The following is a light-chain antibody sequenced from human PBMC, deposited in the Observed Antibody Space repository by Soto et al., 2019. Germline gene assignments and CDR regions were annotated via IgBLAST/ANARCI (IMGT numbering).Light chain of an antibody. V-gene: IGKV3-20*01. Sequence: VLTQSPGTLSLSPGERATLSCRASQAIGSNFLVWYQQKPGQAPRVLIYAASTRATGISDRFSGSGSGTDFTLTIDRLAPEDSAVYYCQEYGGSPPYTFGQGTKLEI. J-gene: IGKJ2*01. CDR2: AAS. CDR1: QAIGSNF. CDR3: QEYGGSPPYT.